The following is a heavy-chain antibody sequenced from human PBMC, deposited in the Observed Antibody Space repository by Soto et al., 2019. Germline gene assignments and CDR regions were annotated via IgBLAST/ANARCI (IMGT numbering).Heavy chain of an antibody. Sequence: SETLSLTCAVYGGSSSGYYWSRIRQPPGKGLEWIGEINHSGITNYNPSLKSRVTISVDTSKNQFSLKLSSVTAADTAVYYCARAMKWLRPILAFDIWGQGTMVTVSS. J-gene: IGHJ3*02. CDR2: INHSGIT. CDR1: GGSSSGYY. CDR3: ARAMKWLRPILAFDI. D-gene: IGHD5-12*01. V-gene: IGHV4-34*01.